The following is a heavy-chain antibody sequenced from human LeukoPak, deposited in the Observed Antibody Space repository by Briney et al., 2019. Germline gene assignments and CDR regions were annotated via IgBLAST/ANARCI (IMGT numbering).Heavy chain of an antibody. D-gene: IGHD2-8*02. V-gene: IGHV4-34*01. J-gene: IGHJ3*02. CDR3: ARVPDGGNDAFDI. Sequence: KSSENLSLTCAVYGGSFSGYDWSWIRRPPGKGLEWIGEINHSGSTNYNPSLESRVTISVDTSKNQFSLKLSSVTAADTAVYYCARVPDGGNDAFDIWGQGTMVTVSS. CDR1: GGSFSGYD. CDR2: INHSGST.